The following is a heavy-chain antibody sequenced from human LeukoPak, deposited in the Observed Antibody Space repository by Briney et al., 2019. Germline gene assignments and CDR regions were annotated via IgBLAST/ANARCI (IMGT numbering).Heavy chain of an antibody. CDR1: GYTFTSYG. V-gene: IGHV1-18*01. CDR3: AHDSSGWHIVGNWFDP. J-gene: IGHJ5*02. D-gene: IGHD6-19*01. CDR2: ISAYNGNT. Sequence: ASVKVSCKDSGYTFTSYGISWVRQAPGQGLEWMGWISAYNGNTNYAQKLQGRVTMTTDTSTSTAYMELRSLRSDDTAVYYCAHDSSGWHIVGNWFDPWGQGTLVTVSS.